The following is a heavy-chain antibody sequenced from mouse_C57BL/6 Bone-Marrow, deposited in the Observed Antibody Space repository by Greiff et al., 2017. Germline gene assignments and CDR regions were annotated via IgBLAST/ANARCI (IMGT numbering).Heavy chain of an antibody. CDR3: AREGRGSYYYGSSPAWFAY. CDR2: IYPGDGDT. Sequence: QVQLQQSGAELVKPGASVKISCKASGYAFSSYWMNWVKQRPGKGLEWIGQIYPGDGDTNYNGKFKGKATLTADKSSSTAYMQLSSLTSEDSAVYFCAREGRGSYYYGSSPAWFAYWGQGTLVTVSA. CDR1: GYAFSSYW. J-gene: IGHJ3*01. D-gene: IGHD1-1*01. V-gene: IGHV1-80*01.